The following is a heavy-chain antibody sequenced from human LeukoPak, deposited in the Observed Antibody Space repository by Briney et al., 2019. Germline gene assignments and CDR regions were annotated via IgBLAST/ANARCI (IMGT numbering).Heavy chain of an antibody. CDR1: GFTFSSDA. D-gene: IGHD3-10*01. CDR3: AKVGLLWFGELLPPLDGMDV. Sequence: GESLTLSCAVSGFTFSSDAMSWGCMGPGPGLGLDWAVSVCCGSTYYADSVKGRFTISRDNSKNTLYLQMNSLRAEDTAVYYCAKVGLLWFGELLPPLDGMDVWGQGTTVTVSS. V-gene: IGHV3-23*01. J-gene: IGHJ6*02. CDR2: VSVCCGST.